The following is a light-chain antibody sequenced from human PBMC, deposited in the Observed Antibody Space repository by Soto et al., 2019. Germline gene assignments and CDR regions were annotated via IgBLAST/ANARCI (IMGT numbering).Light chain of an antibody. CDR3: KHYHHPPII. V-gene: IGKV1-33*01. Sequence: DIQMTQSPSSLSASVGDRVTLTCQASQDISESLNWYQQKPGEAPKVLIFAASKLEVGVPSRFSGSEWGTHFTLTIHSIQPEKMAPYFCKHYHHPPIIFGRGTR. J-gene: IGKJ5*01. CDR1: QDISES. CDR2: AAS.